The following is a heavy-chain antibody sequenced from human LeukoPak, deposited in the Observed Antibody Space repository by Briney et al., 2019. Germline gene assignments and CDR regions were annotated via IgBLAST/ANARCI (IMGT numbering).Heavy chain of an antibody. D-gene: IGHD3-10*01. CDR2: ISGSGGST. V-gene: IGHV3-23*01. CDR3: AKEDLYGPRGGVEY. J-gene: IGHJ4*02. Sequence: GGSLRLSCAASGFTFSSYDMSWVRQAPGKGLEWVSAISGSGGSTYYADPVKGQFTSSRDNSKNTLYLQMNSLRAEDTAVYYCAKEDLYGPRGGVEYWGQGTLVPVSS. CDR1: GFTFSSYD.